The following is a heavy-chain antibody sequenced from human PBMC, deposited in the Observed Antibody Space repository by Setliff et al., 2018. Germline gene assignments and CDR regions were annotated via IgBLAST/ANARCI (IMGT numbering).Heavy chain of an antibody. J-gene: IGHJ6*02. Sequence: SETLSLTCAVYGDSFSDYYWSWIRQPPGKGLESLGYIQNSGGINYNPSLKSRVTISVDTTTNQFSLKLTSVTAADTAVYYCARLSWNGLRYFGLDVWGQGTTVTVSS. V-gene: IGHV4-59*13. CDR1: GDSFSDYY. CDR2: IQNSGGI. D-gene: IGHD3-3*01. CDR3: ARLSWNGLRYFGLDV.